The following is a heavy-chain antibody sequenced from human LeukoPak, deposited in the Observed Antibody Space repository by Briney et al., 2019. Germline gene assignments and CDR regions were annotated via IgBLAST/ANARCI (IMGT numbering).Heavy chain of an antibody. CDR1: GFTFSSYS. CDR3: ARDGWFGDYNWFDP. Sequence: GESLRLSCAASGFTFSSYSMNWVRQAPGKGLEWVSYISSASNTIYYADSVKERFTISRDNAKNSLYLQMNSLRAEDTAMYYCARDGWFGDYNWFDPWGQGTLVTVSS. D-gene: IGHD3-10*01. J-gene: IGHJ5*02. V-gene: IGHV3-48*01. CDR2: ISSASNTI.